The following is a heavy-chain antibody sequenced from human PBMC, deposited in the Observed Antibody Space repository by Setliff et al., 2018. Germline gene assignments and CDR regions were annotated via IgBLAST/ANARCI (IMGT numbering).Heavy chain of an antibody. CDR2: ISGYNGNT. CDR3: ALEEYTYNPNWYGDRSFEY. Sequence: GASVKVSCKASGYTFTTYGVAWVRQAPGQGLEWLGWISGYNGNTNYAQRFQGRVTTTIDTSTNTAYMELRSLRSDDTAVYYCALEEYTYNPNWYGDRSFEYWGQGTLVTVSS. J-gene: IGHJ4*02. V-gene: IGHV1-18*01. D-gene: IGHD1-1*01. CDR1: GYTFTTYG.